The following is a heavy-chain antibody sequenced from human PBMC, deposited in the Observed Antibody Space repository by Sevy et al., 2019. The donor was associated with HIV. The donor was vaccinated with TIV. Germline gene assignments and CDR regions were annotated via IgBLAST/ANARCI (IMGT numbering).Heavy chain of an antibody. CDR1: GFTFRTYG. Sequence: GGSQRLSCAASGFTFRTYGMQWVRQAPGKGLEWVAFIRYDRNNKYYTDSVKGRFTISRDNSKNTLYLHMNSLRAEDTAVYYCANGDYYFDYWGQGTLVTVSS. J-gene: IGHJ4*02. D-gene: IGHD2-21*02. CDR2: IRYDRNNK. V-gene: IGHV3-30*02. CDR3: ANGDYYFDY.